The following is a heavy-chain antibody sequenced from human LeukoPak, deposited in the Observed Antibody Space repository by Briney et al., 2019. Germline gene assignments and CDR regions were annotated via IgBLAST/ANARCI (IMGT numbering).Heavy chain of an antibody. CDR3: ARDLRIAARQRTYYYYGMDV. CDR2: INHSGST. V-gene: IGHV4-34*01. J-gene: IGHJ6*02. Sequence: PSETLSLTCAVYGGSFSGYYWSWIRQPPGKGLEWIGEINHSGSTNYNPSLKSRVTISVDTSKNQFSLKLSSVTAADTAVYYCARDLRIAARQRTYYYYGMDVWGQGTTVTVSS. D-gene: IGHD6-6*01. CDR1: GGSFSGYY.